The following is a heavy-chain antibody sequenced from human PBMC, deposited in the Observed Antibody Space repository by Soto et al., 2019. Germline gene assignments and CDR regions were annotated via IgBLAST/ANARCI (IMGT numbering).Heavy chain of an antibody. J-gene: IGHJ4*02. CDR3: AKSQPHYYDSSGYYYVIDF. V-gene: IGHV3-30*18. Sequence: QVQLVESGGGVVQPGRSLRLSCAASGFTFSSYGMHWVRQAPGKGLEWVAVISYDGSNKYYADSVKGRFTISRDNSKKTLYLQMNSLRAEDTAVYYCAKSQPHYYDSSGYYYVIDFWGQGTLVTVSS. D-gene: IGHD3-22*01. CDR1: GFTFSSYG. CDR2: ISYDGSNK.